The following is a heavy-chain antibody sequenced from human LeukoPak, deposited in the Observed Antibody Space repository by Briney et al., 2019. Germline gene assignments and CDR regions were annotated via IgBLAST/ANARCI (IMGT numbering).Heavy chain of an antibody. J-gene: IGHJ4*02. V-gene: IGHV1-24*01. D-gene: IGHD3-22*01. CDR2: FDPEDGET. CDR3: ATDPNYDSSGYPEGD. Sequence: GASVKVSCKVSGYTLTELSMHWVRQAPGKGLGCMGGFDPEDGETIYAQKFQGRVTMTEDTSTDTAYMELSSLRSEDTAVYYCATDPNYDSSGYPEGDWGQGTLVTVSS. CDR1: GYTLTELS.